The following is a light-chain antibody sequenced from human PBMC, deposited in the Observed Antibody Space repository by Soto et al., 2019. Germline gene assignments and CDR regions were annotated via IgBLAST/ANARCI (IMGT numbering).Light chain of an antibody. CDR3: QQYSSTPWT. Sequence: DIVMTQSPDSLAVSLGERATINCKSSQSVLYSSNNKNYLAWYQQKPGQPPKLLIYWASTRESGVPDRFSGSGSGIDFALTISSLQAEDVAVYYCQQYSSTPWTFGQGTKVEI. CDR2: WAS. CDR1: QSVLYSSNNKNY. V-gene: IGKV4-1*01. J-gene: IGKJ1*01.